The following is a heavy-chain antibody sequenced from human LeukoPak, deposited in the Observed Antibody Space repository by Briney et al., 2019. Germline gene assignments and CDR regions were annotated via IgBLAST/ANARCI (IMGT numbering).Heavy chain of an antibody. CDR3: TTGTWIQLWLADY. CDR2: IKSKTDGGTT. V-gene: IGHV3-15*01. D-gene: IGHD5-18*01. Sequence: PGGSLRLSCAASGFTFANACMSWVRLAPGKGLEWVGHIKSKTDGGTTDYAAPVKGRFTISRDDSKNTLYLQMNSLKTEDTAVYYCTTGTWIQLWLADYWGQGTLVTVSS. J-gene: IGHJ4*02. CDR1: GFTFANAC.